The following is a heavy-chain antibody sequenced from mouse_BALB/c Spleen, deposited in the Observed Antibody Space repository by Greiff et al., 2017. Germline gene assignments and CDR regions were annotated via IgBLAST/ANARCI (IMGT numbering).Heavy chain of an antibody. V-gene: IGHV5-9-4*01. CDR2: ISSGGSYT. CDR3: ARDDYDVAWFAY. CDR1: GFTFSSYA. Sequence: DVKLVESWGGLVKPGGSLKLSCAASGFTFSSYAMSWVRQSPEKRLEWVAEISSGGSYTYYPDTVTGRFTISRDNAKNTLYLEMSSLRSEDTAMYYCARDDYDVAWFAYWGQGTLVTVSA. J-gene: IGHJ3*01. D-gene: IGHD2-4*01.